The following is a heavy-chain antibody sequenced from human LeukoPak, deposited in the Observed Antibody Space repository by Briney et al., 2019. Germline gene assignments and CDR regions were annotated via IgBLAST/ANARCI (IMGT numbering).Heavy chain of an antibody. Sequence: GGSLRLSCAASGFTFSSSGMHWVRQAPGKGLEWVAFIDYDRRNALYADSVKGRFTISRDNSKNTLYLQMNSLRPEDTAIYYCSIFEITLIVVLNSWGQGTLVTVSS. CDR1: GFTFSSSG. D-gene: IGHD3-22*01. J-gene: IGHJ4*02. V-gene: IGHV3-30*02. CDR3: SIFEITLIVVLNS. CDR2: IDYDRRNA.